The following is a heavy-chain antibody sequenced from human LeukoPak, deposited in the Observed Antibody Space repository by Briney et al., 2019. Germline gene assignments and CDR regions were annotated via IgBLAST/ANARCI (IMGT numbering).Heavy chain of an antibody. J-gene: IGHJ4*02. Sequence: GGSLRLSCAASGFTFSSYWMAWVRQAPGKGLEWVGNIKEDGSDKFYVDSVKGRFTMSRDNAKKSLYLHMTSLRAEDTAVYYCARDATRGGDFDYWGQGTLVTVSS. CDR1: GFTFSSYW. D-gene: IGHD3-10*01. V-gene: IGHV3-7*04. CDR2: IKEDGSDK. CDR3: ARDATRGGDFDY.